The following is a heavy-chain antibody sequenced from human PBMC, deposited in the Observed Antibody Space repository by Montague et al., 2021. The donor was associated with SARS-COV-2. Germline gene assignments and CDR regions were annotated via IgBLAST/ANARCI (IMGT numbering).Heavy chain of an antibody. V-gene: IGHV2-70*11. Sequence: PALVKPTQTLTLTCTFSGFSLSTSGMCVSWIRQPPGKALEWLARIDWDDDKYYSTSLRTRLTISKDTSKNQVVLTMTNMDPVDTATYYCARILATVNAFDIWGQGTMVTVSS. CDR2: IDWDDDK. D-gene: IGHD4-17*01. CDR1: GFSLSTSGMC. J-gene: IGHJ3*02. CDR3: ARILATVNAFDI.